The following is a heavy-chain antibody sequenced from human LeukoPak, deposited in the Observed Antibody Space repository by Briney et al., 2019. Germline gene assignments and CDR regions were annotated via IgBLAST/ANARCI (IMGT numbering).Heavy chain of an antibody. CDR3: ARVPYYYDSSEDY. CDR1: GFTFSSYS. J-gene: IGHJ4*02. CDR2: ISSSSSYI. V-gene: IGHV3-21*01. D-gene: IGHD3-22*01. Sequence: PGGSLRLSCAASGFTFSSYSMNWVRQAPGKGLEWVSSISSSSSYIYYADSVKGRFTIARDNAKNSLYLQMTSLRAEDTAVYYCARVPYYYDSSEDYWGQGTLVTVSS.